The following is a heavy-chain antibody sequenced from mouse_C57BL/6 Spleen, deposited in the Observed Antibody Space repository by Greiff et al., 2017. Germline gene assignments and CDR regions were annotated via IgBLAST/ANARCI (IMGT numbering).Heavy chain of an antibody. J-gene: IGHJ4*01. CDR1: GFSLTSYG. Sequence: QVQLQQSGPGLVQPSQSLSITCTVSGFSLTSYGVHWVRQSPGKGLEWLGVIWRGGSTDYNAAFMSRLSIAKDNSKSQVFFKMNSLQADDTAIYYCAKPICYGNYIYAMDYWGQGTSVTVSS. CDR2: IWRGGST. CDR3: AKPICYGNYIYAMDY. D-gene: IGHD2-1*01. V-gene: IGHV2-5*01.